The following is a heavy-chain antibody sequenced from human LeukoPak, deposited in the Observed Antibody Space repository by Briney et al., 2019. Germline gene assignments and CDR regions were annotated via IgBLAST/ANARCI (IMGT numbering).Heavy chain of an antibody. J-gene: IGHJ5*02. V-gene: IGHV3-23*01. CDR2: ISGSGDNT. CDR3: ARRSNWFDP. Sequence: GGSLRLSCAASGFTFSSYAMGWVRQAPGKGLEWVSGISGSGDNTYYADSVKGRFTISRDNAKNSLYLQMDSLRAEDTAVYYCARRSNWFDPWGQGTLVTVSS. CDR1: GFTFSSYA.